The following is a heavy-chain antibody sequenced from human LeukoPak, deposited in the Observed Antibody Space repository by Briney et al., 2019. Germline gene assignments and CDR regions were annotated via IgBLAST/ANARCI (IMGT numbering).Heavy chain of an antibody. J-gene: IGHJ3*02. CDR2: IYYSGST. V-gene: IGHV4-59*08. Sequence: TSETLSLTCTVSGGSISSYYWSWIRQPPGKGLEWIGYIYYSGSTNYNPSLKSRVTISVDTSKNQFSLKLSSVTAADTAVYYCARHLRRDAFDIWGQGTMVTVSS. CDR3: ARHLRRDAFDI. CDR1: GGSISSYY.